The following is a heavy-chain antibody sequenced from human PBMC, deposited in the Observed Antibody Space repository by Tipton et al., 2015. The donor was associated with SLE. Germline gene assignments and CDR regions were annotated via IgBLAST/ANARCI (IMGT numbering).Heavy chain of an antibody. CDR3: ARDPYDSTGRNGWFDP. CDR1: GYSITSGDY. CDR2: LYHRGST. J-gene: IGHJ5*02. D-gene: IGHD3-22*01. Sequence: LRLSCAVSGYSITSGDYWGWIRQPPGKGLEWVGSLYHRGSTYYNPSLKSRVTISTDTSKNEIYLKLTSVTATDTAVYFCARDPYDSTGRNGWFDPWGQGTLVTVPS. V-gene: IGHV4-38-2*02.